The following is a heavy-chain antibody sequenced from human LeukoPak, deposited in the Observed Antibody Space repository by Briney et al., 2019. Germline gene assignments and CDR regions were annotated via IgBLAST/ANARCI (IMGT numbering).Heavy chain of an antibody. D-gene: IGHD2-2*01. V-gene: IGHV4-59*11. Sequence: PSGTLSLTCSVSGGSIRNHHWTWIRQSPGKGLEWIGHVFFTEGTNYCPSPRGRITISADRYKNQIYLKLGSVTAADTAVYYCARELYHFDRWGQGALVTVSS. CDR1: GGSIRNHH. CDR3: ARELYHFDR. CDR2: VFFTEGT. J-gene: IGHJ4*02.